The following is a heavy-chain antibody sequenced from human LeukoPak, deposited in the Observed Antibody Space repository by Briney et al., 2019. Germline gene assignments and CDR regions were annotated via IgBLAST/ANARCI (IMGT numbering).Heavy chain of an antibody. V-gene: IGHV4-34*01. D-gene: IGHD3-3*01. CDR1: GGSFSGYY. CDR2: IYYSGST. J-gene: IGHJ4*02. Sequence: SETLSLTCAVYGGSFSGYYWGWIRQPPGKGLEWIGSIYYSGSTYYNPSLKSRVTISVDTSKNQFSLKLSSVTAADTAVYYCARVYYDFWSGYPYYFDYWGQGTLVTVYS. CDR3: ARVYYDFWSGYPYYFDY.